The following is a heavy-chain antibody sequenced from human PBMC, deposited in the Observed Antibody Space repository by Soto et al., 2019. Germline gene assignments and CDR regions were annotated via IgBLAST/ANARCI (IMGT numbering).Heavy chain of an antibody. J-gene: IGHJ4*02. CDR1: GFAFESYT. CDR2: ISYFGTEK. Sequence: QVQLVESGGSVVQSGTSLRLSCAASGFAFESYTMQWVRQAPGKGLEWVALISYFGTEKNYADSVKGRFTVSRDNSRNILYLHINTLSPEDTAVYYGAREFTGFDFWGQGTLVTVSS. V-gene: IGHV3-30-3*01. D-gene: IGHD4-4*01. CDR3: AREFTGFDF.